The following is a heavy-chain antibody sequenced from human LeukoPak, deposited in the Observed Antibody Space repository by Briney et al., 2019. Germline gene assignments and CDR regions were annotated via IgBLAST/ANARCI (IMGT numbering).Heavy chain of an antibody. J-gene: IGHJ4*02. CDR3: ARDYDSSTFFDY. Sequence: GGSLRLSCAASGFTFSSYAMSWVRQAPGKGLEWVSAISGSGGSTYYADSVKGRFTISRDNSKNTLYLQMNSLRAEDTAVYYCARDYDSSTFFDYWGQGTLVTVSS. CDR2: ISGSGGST. V-gene: IGHV3-23*01. CDR1: GFTFSSYA. D-gene: IGHD3-22*01.